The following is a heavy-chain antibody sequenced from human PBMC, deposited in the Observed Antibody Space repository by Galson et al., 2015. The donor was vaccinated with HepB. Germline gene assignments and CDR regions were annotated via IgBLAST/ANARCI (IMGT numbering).Heavy chain of an antibody. Sequence: CAASGFVFSTFTMTWVRQAPGKGLEWVASISSTSDNIYYSDSVKGRFTISRDNAEKSLFLQLNSLRVEDTALYYCAAQHPAYCGGDCSQFDYWGQGTLVTVSS. J-gene: IGHJ4*02. CDR1: GFVFSTFT. V-gene: IGHV3-21*01. D-gene: IGHD2-21*02. CDR2: ISSTSDNI. CDR3: AAQHPAYCGGDCSQFDY.